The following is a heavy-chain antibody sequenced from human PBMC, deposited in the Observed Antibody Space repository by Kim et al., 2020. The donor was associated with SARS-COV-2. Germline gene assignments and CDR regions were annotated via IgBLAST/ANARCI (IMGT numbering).Heavy chain of an antibody. CDR2: INSDGSST. Sequence: GGSLRLSCAASGFTFSSYWMHWVRQAPGKGLVWVSRINSDGSSTSYADSVKGRFTISRDNAKNTLYLQMNSLRAEDTAVYYCARPRGEYSGYEPPDYWGQGTLVTVSS. V-gene: IGHV3-74*01. CDR3: ARPRGEYSGYEPPDY. CDR1: GFTFSSYW. J-gene: IGHJ4*02. D-gene: IGHD5-12*01.